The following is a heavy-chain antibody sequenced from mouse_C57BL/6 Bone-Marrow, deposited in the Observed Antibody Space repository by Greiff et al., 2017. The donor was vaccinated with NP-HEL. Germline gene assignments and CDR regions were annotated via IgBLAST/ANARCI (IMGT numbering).Heavy chain of an antibody. Sequence: EVQLQESGGGLVKPGGSLKLSCAASGFTFSSYAMSWVRQTPEKRLEWVATISDGGSYTYYPDNVKGRFTISRDNAKNNLYLQMSHLKSEDTAMYYCARDRRRLYLGQFAYWGQGTLVTVSA. CDR1: GFTFSSYA. D-gene: IGHD1-2*01. V-gene: IGHV5-4*01. CDR2: ISDGGSYT. J-gene: IGHJ3*01. CDR3: ARDRRRLYLGQFAY.